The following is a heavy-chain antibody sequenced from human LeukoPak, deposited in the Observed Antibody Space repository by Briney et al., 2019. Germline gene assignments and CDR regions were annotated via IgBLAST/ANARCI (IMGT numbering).Heavy chain of an antibody. CDR1: GGSISSGGHY. CDR3: ARGSNYDILTGFPYYGLDV. J-gene: IGHJ6*02. V-gene: IGHV4-31*03. CDR2: IYYSESS. D-gene: IGHD3-9*01. Sequence: PSETLSLTCIVAGGSISSGGHYWNWIRQHPGKGLEWIGYIYYSESSYYNPSPKSRVSISVDTSKNHFSLNLSSVTAADTAIYYCARGSNYDILTGFPYYGLDVWGQGTTVTVSS.